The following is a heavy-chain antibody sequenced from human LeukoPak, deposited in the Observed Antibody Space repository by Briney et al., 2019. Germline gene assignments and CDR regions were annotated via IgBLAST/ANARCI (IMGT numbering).Heavy chain of an antibody. J-gene: IGHJ4*02. V-gene: IGHV3-33*08. D-gene: IGHD2-2*01. CDR3: ARGGDIVVVPAAHPFDY. CDR2: IWYDGSNK. CDR1: GFTFSSYA. Sequence: GGSLRLSCAASGFTFSSYAMHWVRQAPGKGLEWVAVIWYDGSNKYYADSVKGRFTISRDNSKNTLYLQMNSLRAEDTAVYYCARGGDIVVVPAAHPFDYWGQGTLVTVSS.